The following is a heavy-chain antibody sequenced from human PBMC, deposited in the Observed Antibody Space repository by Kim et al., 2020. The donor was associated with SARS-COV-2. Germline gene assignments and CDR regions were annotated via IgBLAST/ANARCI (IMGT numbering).Heavy chain of an antibody. J-gene: IGHJ5*02. CDR3: ARVYFINWFDP. D-gene: IGHD1-26*01. Sequence: GGSLRLSCAASGLIVSGNYMSWVRQAPGKGLEWVSVIYSDGSTSYIDSVKGRFTISRDNSKNTLYLQMNSLRAEDTAVYYCARVYFINWFDPWGQVTLVT. V-gene: IGHV3-66*01. CDR1: GLIVSGNY. CDR2: IYSDGST.